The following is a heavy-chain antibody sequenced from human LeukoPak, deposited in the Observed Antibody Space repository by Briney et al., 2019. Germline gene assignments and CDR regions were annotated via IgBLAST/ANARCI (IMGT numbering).Heavy chain of an antibody. CDR1: GFTFSSYA. V-gene: IGHV3-23*01. Sequence: PGGSPRLSCAASGFTFSSYAMSWVRQAPGKGLEWVSAISGSGGSTYYADSVKGRFTISRDNSKNALYLQMNSLRAEDTAVYYCVKTYLPIVATTPFDYWGRGTPVTVSS. CDR2: ISGSGGST. D-gene: IGHD5-12*01. CDR3: VKTYLPIVATTPFDY. J-gene: IGHJ4*02.